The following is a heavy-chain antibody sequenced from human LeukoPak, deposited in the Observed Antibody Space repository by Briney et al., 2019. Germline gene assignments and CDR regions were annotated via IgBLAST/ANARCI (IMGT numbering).Heavy chain of an antibody. CDR2: MNPNSGNT. Sequence: GASVKVSCKASGYTFTSYDINWVRQATGQGLEWMGWMNPNSGNTGYAQKFQGRVTMTRNTSISTAYMELSSLRSEDTAVYYCAREQQLIQYYYYGMDVWGQGTTVTVSS. D-gene: IGHD6-13*01. J-gene: IGHJ6*02. V-gene: IGHV1-8*01. CDR3: AREQQLIQYYYYGMDV. CDR1: GYTFTSYD.